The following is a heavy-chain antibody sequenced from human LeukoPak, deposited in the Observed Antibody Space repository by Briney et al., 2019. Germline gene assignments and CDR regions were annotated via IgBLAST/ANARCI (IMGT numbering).Heavy chain of an antibody. CDR2: IKLDGSEK. V-gene: IGHV3-7*03. Sequence: GGSLRLSCVASGFTFGEYWMSWVRQAPGKGLEWVANIKLDGSEKNYVDSVKGRFTISRDNTKNSLYLQMNSLRVEDTAVFYCARDQYDTWSRRGNFDSWGQGTLVIVSS. CDR3: ARDQYDTWSRRGNFDS. CDR1: GFTFGEYW. J-gene: IGHJ4*02. D-gene: IGHD3-3*01.